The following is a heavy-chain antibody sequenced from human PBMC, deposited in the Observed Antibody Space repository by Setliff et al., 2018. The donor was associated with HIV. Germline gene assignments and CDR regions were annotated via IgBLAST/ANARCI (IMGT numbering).Heavy chain of an antibody. Sequence: SETLSLTCTVSGGSVNNNNCYWGWIRQPPGKGLEWIGYIYYSGSTYYTPSLKSRVTISVDTSKNQFSLRLSSVTAADTAVYYCARIPPELDFDSWGQGTLVTVSS. J-gene: IGHJ5*01. D-gene: IGHD1-26*01. CDR3: ARIPPELDFDS. V-gene: IGHV4-39*07. CDR2: IYYSGST. CDR1: GGSVNNNNCY.